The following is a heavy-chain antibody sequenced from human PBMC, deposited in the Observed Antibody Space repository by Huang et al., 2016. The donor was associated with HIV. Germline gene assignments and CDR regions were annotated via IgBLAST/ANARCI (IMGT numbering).Heavy chain of an antibody. CDR1: GGSFSGYY. CDR3: ARGQGGYYYYMDV. J-gene: IGHJ6*03. V-gene: IGHV4-34*01. CDR2: INHSEST. Sequence: QVQLQQWGAGLLRPSETLSLTCAVYGGSFSGYYGTWIRQPPGKGLEWIGEINHSESTNYNPSLKSRVTISVDTSRNQFSLTVTSVTAADTAVYYCARGQGGYYYYMDVWGKGTTVTVSS.